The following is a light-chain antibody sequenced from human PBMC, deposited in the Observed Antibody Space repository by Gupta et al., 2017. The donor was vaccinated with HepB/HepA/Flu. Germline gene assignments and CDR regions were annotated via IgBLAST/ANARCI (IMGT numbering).Light chain of an antibody. CDR1: QSILNGTGFYQ. CDR3: MQAVETPQT. J-gene: IGKJ2*01. V-gene: IGKV2-28*01. Sequence: DIVMTQSPLSLPLPPGAPASVSGRSSQSILNGTGFYQLGWYLQKRGQSPQRLICWASHRASGVPDRFSGSGSGTDFTLTISIVDAEDVGDYYCMQAVETPQTFGQGTKLEIK. CDR2: WAS.